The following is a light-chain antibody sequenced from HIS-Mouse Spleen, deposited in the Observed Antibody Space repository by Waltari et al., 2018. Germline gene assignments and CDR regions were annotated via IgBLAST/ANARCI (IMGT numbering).Light chain of an antibody. V-gene: IGLV3-10*01. CDR1: ALPKKY. CDR3: YSTDSSGNHRV. CDR2: EDS. J-gene: IGLJ2*01. Sequence: SYELTQPPSVSVSPGQTARITCSGDALPKKYAYWYQQKSGQAPVLVIYEDSKRPSGLRERFAGSSSGKMATLTISGAQVEDEADYYCYSTDSSGNHRVFGGGTKLTVL.